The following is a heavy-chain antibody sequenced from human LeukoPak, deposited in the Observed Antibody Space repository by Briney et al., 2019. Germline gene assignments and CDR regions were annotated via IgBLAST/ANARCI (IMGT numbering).Heavy chain of an antibody. CDR1: GFTFSGSA. Sequence: GGSPKLSCAASGFTFSGSAMHWVRQASGKGLEWVGRIRSKANSYATAYAASVKGRFTISRDDSKNTLYLQMNSLKTEDTAVYYCTTDGYGSGSYYNFDYWGQGTLVTVS. D-gene: IGHD3-10*01. CDR3: TTDGYGSGSYYNFDY. CDR2: IRSKANSYAT. V-gene: IGHV3-73*01. J-gene: IGHJ4*02.